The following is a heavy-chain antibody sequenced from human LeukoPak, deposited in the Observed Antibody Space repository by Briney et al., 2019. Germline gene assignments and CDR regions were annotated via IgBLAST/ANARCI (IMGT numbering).Heavy chain of an antibody. CDR2: ISGSGGST. D-gene: IGHD3-10*01. J-gene: IGHJ4*02. Sequence: PGGSLRLSCVVSGFTFINYAMSWVRQAPGKGREWVSAISGSGGSTYYADSVKGRFTISTDNSKNTLYLQMNNLRAEDTAVYYCAKDKLGITMVRGEAYFFDYWGQGTLVTVSS. V-gene: IGHV3-23*01. CDR3: AKDKLGITMVRGEAYFFDY. CDR1: GFTFINYA.